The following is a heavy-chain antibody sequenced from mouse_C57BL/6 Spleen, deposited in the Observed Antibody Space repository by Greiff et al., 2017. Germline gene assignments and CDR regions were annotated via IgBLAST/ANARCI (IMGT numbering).Heavy chain of an antibody. CDR3: AKPYYYCCGCWVAY. CDR2: IYPTNGGN. V-gene: IGHV1-34*01. Sequence: EVKLQQSGPELVKPGASVKMSCKASGYTFTDYYMHWVKQSHGKSLEWIGYIYPTNGGNGYNQKFKGKATLTVDTSSSTAYLELSSLTSEDSAVYYSAKPYYYCCGCWVAYWGQGTLVTVSA. D-gene: IGHD1-1*01. J-gene: IGHJ3*01. CDR1: GYTFTDYY.